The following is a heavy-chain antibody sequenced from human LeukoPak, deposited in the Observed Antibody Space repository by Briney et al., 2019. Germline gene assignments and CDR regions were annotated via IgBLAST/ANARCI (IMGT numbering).Heavy chain of an antibody. CDR1: GYTFTSYG. D-gene: IGHD6-13*01. CDR3: AREEAPSLPAAGWGWFDP. V-gene: IGHV1-18*01. J-gene: IGHJ5*02. CDR2: ISAYNGNT. Sequence: ASVKVFCRASGYTFTSYGISWVRQAPGQGLEWMGWISAYNGNTNYAQKLQGRITMTTDTSTSTAYMELRSLRSDDTAVYYCAREEAPSLPAAGWGWFDPWGQGTLVTVSS.